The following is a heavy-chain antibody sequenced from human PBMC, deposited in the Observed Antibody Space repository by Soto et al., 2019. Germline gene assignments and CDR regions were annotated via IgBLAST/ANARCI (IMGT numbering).Heavy chain of an antibody. CDR2: IWYDGSNK. CDR3: ARDFTWIAVAGVFDY. CDR1: GFTSSSYG. V-gene: IGHV3-33*01. J-gene: IGHJ4*02. Sequence: GGSLRLSCAASGFTSSSYGMHWVRQAPGKGLEWVAVIWYDGSNKYYADSVKGRFTISRDNSKNTLYLQMNSLRAEDTAVYYCARDFTWIAVAGVFDYWGQGTLVTVSS. D-gene: IGHD6-19*01.